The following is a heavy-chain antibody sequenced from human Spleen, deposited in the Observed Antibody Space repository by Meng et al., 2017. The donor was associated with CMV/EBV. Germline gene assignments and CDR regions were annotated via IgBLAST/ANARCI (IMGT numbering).Heavy chain of an antibody. Sequence: ASVKVSCKASGHTFTSYGISWVRQAPGQGLEWMGWISAYNGNTNYAQKLQGRVTMTTDTSTSTAYMELRSLRSDDTAVYYCARDSQPYYYDSSGSPTPHFDYWGQGTLVTVSS. D-gene: IGHD3-22*01. J-gene: IGHJ4*02. CDR1: GHTFTSYG. CDR2: ISAYNGNT. CDR3: ARDSQPYYYDSSGSPTPHFDY. V-gene: IGHV1-18*01.